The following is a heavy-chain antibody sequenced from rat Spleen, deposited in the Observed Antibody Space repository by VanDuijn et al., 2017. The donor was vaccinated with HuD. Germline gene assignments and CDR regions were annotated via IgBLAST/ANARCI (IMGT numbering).Heavy chain of an antibody. D-gene: IGHD4-4*01. CDR2: INSAGST. J-gene: IGHJ3*01. CDR3: ARGVMDA. CDR1: GYSITSSYR. Sequence: EVQLQESGPGLVKPSQSLSLTCSVTGYSITSSYRWNWIRKFPGNKLEWMGYINSAGSTNYNPSLKSRISITRDTSKNQFFLQVNSVTTEDTATYYCARGVMDAWGQGTLVTVSS. V-gene: IGHV3-3*01.